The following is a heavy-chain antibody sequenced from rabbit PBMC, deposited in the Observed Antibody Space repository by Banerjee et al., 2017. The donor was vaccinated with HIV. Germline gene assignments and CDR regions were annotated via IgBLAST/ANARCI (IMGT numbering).Heavy chain of an antibody. CDR2: IYTGGHT. V-gene: IGHV1S40*01. CDR3: ARGGGGYYGGYYFNL. Sequence: QSLEESGGDLVKPGASLTLTCKASGFSFSSGYDMCWVRQAPGKGPEWIACIYTGGHTYYASWAKGRFTISKTSSTTVTLQMTSLTAADTATYFCARGGGGYYGGYYFNLWGPGTLVTVS. CDR1: GFSFSSGYD. D-gene: IGHD1-1*01. J-gene: IGHJ4*01.